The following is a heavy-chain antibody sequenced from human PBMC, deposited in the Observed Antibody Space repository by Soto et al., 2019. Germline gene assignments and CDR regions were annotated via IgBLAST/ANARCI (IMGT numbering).Heavy chain of an antibody. Sequence: EVQLVESGGAMVHPGGSLRLSCVAYGFKFDDYAIHWVRQVAWKGLEWVSTINWSGEMIAYADSVKGRSTISRDNAKNYVSLQINSLRPEDAALYYFARDRIGRFYAIDVWGHGTTVNVSS. D-gene: IGHD2-15*01. CDR2: INWSGEMI. J-gene: IGHJ6*02. V-gene: IGHV3-9*01. CDR3: ARDRIGRFYAIDV. CDR1: GFKFDDYA.